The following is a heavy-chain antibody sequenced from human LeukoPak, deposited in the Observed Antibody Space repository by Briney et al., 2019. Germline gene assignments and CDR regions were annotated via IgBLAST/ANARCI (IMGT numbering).Heavy chain of an antibody. CDR3: ARQRSGMVRGVIRGYYYYYYMDV. J-gene: IGHJ6*03. Sequence: SETLSLTCTVSGGSISSYYWSWIRQPPGKGLEWIGYIYYSGSTNYNPSLKSRVTISVDTSKNQFSLKLSSVTAADTAVYYCARQRSGMVRGVIRGYYYYYYMDVWGKGTTVTVSS. V-gene: IGHV4-59*08. CDR1: GGSISSYY. D-gene: IGHD3-10*01. CDR2: IYYSGST.